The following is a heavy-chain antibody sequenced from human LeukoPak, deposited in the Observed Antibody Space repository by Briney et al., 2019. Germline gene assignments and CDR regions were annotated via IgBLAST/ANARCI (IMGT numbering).Heavy chain of an antibody. CDR2: IYPGGSA. J-gene: IGHJ3*02. CDR1: EFTVSSTY. V-gene: IGHV3-53*01. D-gene: IGHD3-3*01. Sequence: GGSLRLSCAASEFTVSSTYITWLRQAPGKGLEWVSVIYPGGSALYADSVQGRFTISRDISQNMVYLQINNLRAEDTAVYYCARDRRSGLGHAFDIWGHGTMVTVSS. CDR3: ARDRRSGLGHAFDI.